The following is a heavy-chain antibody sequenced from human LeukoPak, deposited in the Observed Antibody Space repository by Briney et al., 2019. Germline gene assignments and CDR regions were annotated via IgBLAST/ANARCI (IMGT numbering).Heavy chain of an antibody. D-gene: IGHD6-19*01. J-gene: IGHJ4*02. CDR2: ISGSGGST. CDR1: GFTFSSYA. CDR3: AKDPRRQVAGFDY. V-gene: IGHV3-23*01. Sequence: GGSLRLSCAASGFTFSSYAMSWVRQAPGKGLGWVSAISGSGGSTYYADSVKGRFTISRDNSKNTLYLQMNSLRAEDTAVYYCAKDPRRQVAGFDYWGQGTLVTVSS.